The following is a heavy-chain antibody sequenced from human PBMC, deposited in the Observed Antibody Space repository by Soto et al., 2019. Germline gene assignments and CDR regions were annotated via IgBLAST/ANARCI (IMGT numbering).Heavy chain of an antibody. CDR2: INPSGGST. V-gene: IGHV1-46*01. D-gene: IGHD3-22*01. Sequence: ASVKVSCKASGYTFTSYYMHWVRQAPGQGLEWMGIINPSGGSTSYAQEFQGRVTMTRDTSTSTVYMELSSLRSEDTAVYYCARESYYYDSSGYYPDAFDIWGQGTMVTVSS. J-gene: IGHJ3*02. CDR3: ARESYYYDSSGYYPDAFDI. CDR1: GYTFTSYY.